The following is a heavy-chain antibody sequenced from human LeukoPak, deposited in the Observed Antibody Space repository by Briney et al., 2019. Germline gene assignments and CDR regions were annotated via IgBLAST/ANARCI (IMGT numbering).Heavy chain of an antibody. CDR3: ARGLENYYDSSGPRPENNNWFDP. J-gene: IGHJ5*02. V-gene: IGHV4-34*01. CDR2: INHSGST. Sequence: KTSETLSLTCAVYGGSLSGYYWSWIRQPPGKGLEWFGEINHSGSTNYNPSLKSRVTISVDTSKNQFSLKLSSVTAADTAVYYCARGLENYYDSSGPRPENNNWFDPWGQGTLVTVSS. D-gene: IGHD3-22*01. CDR1: GGSLSGYY.